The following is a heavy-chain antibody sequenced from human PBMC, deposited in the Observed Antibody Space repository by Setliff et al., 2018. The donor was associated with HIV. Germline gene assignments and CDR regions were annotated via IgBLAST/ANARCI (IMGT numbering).Heavy chain of an antibody. Sequence: GGSLRLSCAASGFTVSSNYMSWVRQAPGKGLEWVSVIYSGYSTYYADSVKGRFTISRDNSKNTLYLQMNSLRAEDTAIYYCAKRRVCNTSCYTVDYMDVWGKGTTVTVSS. V-gene: IGHV3-53*01. J-gene: IGHJ6*03. CDR1: GFTVSSNY. CDR2: IYSGYST. CDR3: AKRRVCNTSCYTVDYMDV. D-gene: IGHD3-22*01.